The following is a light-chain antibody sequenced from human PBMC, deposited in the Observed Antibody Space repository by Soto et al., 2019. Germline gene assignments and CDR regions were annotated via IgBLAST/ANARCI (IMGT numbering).Light chain of an antibody. CDR2: EVN. J-gene: IGLJ1*01. Sequence: QSALTQPPSASGSPGQSVTISCTGTSSDVGGYNYVSWFQQHPGKAPKLIIHEVNQRPSGVPGRFSGSKSGNTASLTVSGLQAEDEGTYYCSSYGGYNNVVFGTGTKVTVL. V-gene: IGLV2-8*01. CDR3: SSYGGYNNVV. CDR1: SSDVGGYNY.